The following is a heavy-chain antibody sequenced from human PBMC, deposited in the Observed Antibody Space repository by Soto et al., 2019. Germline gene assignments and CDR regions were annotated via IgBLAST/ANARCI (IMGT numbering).Heavy chain of an antibody. Sequence: SETLSLTCTVSGGSISSYYWSWIRQPPGKGLEWIGYIYYSGSTNYNPSLKSRVTISVDTSKNQFSLKLSSVTAADTAVYYCARSPIRLWFGELLYEYYFDYWGQGTLVTVSS. J-gene: IGHJ4*02. V-gene: IGHV4-59*01. CDR1: GGSISSYY. CDR3: ARSPIRLWFGELLYEYYFDY. CDR2: IYYSGST. D-gene: IGHD3-10*01.